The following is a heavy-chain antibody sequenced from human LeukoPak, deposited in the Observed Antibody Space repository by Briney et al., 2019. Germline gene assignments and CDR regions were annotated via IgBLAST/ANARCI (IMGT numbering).Heavy chain of an antibody. CDR3: ARLDTIFGVAKGFDY. J-gene: IGHJ4*02. Sequence: PSETLSLTCTVSVGSIISGSYYWSWIRQPAGKGLEWIGRIHTSGNTIYNPSLKSRVTISVDTSRNQFSLKLSSVTAADTAVYYCARLDTIFGVAKGFDYWGQGTLVTVSS. D-gene: IGHD3-3*01. CDR2: IHTSGNT. CDR1: VGSIISGSYY. V-gene: IGHV4-61*02.